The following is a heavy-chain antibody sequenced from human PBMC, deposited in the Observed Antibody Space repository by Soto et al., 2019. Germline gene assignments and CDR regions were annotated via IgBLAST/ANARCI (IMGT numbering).Heavy chain of an antibody. CDR2: ISHSGST. J-gene: IGHJ3*02. CDR1: SGPFSGYY. V-gene: IGHV4-34*01. CDR3: AISYITNDAFDI. Sequence: QVQLQQWGAGLLKPSETLSLTCAVSSGPFSGYYWSWIRQSPGKGLEWIGEISHSGSTNYNSSFKSRVTISVDTSKTQFSLKLSSVTAADTAVYYCAISYITNDAFDIWGQGTLVTVSS. D-gene: IGHD1-1*01.